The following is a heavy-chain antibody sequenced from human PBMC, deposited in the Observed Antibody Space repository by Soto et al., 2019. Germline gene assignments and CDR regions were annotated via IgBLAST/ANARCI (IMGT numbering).Heavy chain of an antibody. CDR1: GYTFSSYA. Sequence: GGSLSLSCAASGYTFSSYAMSWVRLAPGKGLEWVSAISGSGGSTYYADSVKGRFTISRDNSKNTLYLQMNSLRAEDTAVYYCARERTSYNWFDPWGQGTLVTVSS. CDR2: ISGSGGST. V-gene: IGHV3-23*01. J-gene: IGHJ5*02. CDR3: ARERTSYNWFDP.